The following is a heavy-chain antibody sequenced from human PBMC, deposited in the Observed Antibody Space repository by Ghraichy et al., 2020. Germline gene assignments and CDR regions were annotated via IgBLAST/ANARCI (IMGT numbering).Heavy chain of an antibody. CDR1: GFTFDDFA. J-gene: IGHJ4*02. CDR3: AKDNRVYSSGWYGYYFDY. D-gene: IGHD6-19*01. V-gene: IGHV3-43*02. Sequence: GGSLRLSCAASGFTFDDFAMHWVRQAPGKGLEWVSLISGDGGSTYYADSVKGRFTISRDNSKNSLYLQMNSLRTEDIALYYCAKDNRVYSSGWYGYYFDYWGQGTLVTVSS. CDR2: ISGDGGST.